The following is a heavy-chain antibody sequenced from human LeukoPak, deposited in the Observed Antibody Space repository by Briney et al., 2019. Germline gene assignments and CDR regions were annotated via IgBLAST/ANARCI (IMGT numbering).Heavy chain of an antibody. V-gene: IGHV4-59*08. J-gene: IGHJ4*02. CDR1: GGSISRYH. CDR3: ATHDGSSWFYFDY. Sequence: PSETLSLTCTVSGGSISRYHWSWVRQPPGKGLEWIGYIHHTGSTNFNPSLKSRVTMSVDTSENQFSLQLSSVTAAATALYYCATHDGSSWFYFDYWSQGTLVTVSS. D-gene: IGHD6-13*01. CDR2: IHHTGST.